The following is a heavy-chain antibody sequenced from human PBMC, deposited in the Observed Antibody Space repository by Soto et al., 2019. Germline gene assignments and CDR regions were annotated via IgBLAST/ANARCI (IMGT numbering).Heavy chain of an antibody. V-gene: IGHV3-21*01. CDR1: GFTFSSYS. CDR3: ARDQIVVPAAMHILYYYYGMDV. D-gene: IGHD2-2*01. CDR2: ISSSSSYI. Sequence: PGGSLRLSCAASGFTFSSYSMNWVRQAPGKGLEWVSSISSSSSYIYYADSVKGRFTISRDNAKNSLYLQMNSLRAEDTAVYYCARDQIVVPAAMHILYYYYGMDVWGQGTTVTVSS. J-gene: IGHJ6*02.